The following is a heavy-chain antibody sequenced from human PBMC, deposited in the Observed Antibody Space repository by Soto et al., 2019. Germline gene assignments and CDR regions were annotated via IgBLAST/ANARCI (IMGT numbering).Heavy chain of an antibody. CDR1: GGSISSNNW. D-gene: IGHD2-2*01. CDR3: ARVLQYCSGNSCYFDT. CDR2: IYHSGST. J-gene: IGHJ3*02. V-gene: IGHV4-4*02. Sequence: QVQLQESGPGLLKPSGTLSLTCAVSGGSISSNNWWNWVRQSPGKGLEWIGEIYHSGSTNYNPSLKNRVTITIDNSRNQFFMKLSSVTDADTAVYYCARVLQYCSGNSCYFDTWGQGTMVTVSS.